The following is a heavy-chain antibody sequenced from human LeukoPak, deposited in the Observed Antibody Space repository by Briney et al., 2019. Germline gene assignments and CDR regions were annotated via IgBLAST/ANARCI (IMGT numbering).Heavy chain of an antibody. V-gene: IGHV1-2*02. CDR2: INSNSGGT. J-gene: IGHJ4*02. CDR3: ARCDSGTYAWLDY. D-gene: IGHD1-26*01. Sequence: ASVKVSCKASGYTFTGYYMHWVRQAPGQGLEWMGWINSNSGGTNYAQKFLGRVTMTRDTSISTAYMELSRLRSDDTAVYYCARCDSGTYAWLDYWGQGTLVTVSS. CDR1: GYTFTGYY.